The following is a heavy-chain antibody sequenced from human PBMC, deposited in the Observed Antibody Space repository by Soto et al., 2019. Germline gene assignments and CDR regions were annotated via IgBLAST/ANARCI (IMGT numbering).Heavy chain of an antibody. J-gene: IGHJ4*02. Sequence: SETLSLTCTVSGGSISSYYWSWIRQPPGKGLEWIGYIYYSGSTNYNPSLKSRVTISVDTSKNQFSLKLSSVTAADTAVYYCARSSGWSALFDYWGQGTLVTVSS. CDR3: ARSSGWSALFDY. CDR2: IYYSGST. D-gene: IGHD6-19*01. V-gene: IGHV4-59*08. CDR1: GGSISSYY.